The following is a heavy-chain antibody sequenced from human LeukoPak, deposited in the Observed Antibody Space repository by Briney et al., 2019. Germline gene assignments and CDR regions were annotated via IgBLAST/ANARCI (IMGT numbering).Heavy chain of an antibody. CDR1: GLTFSSYY. CDR3: ARGDRAAAGYRELVDRYRRGYYYYYMDV. CDR2: INHSGST. V-gene: IGHV4-34*01. Sequence: SETLSLTCAVYGLTFSSYYRSWIRQPPGKGLEWVGAINHSGSTNYYPYLKSRVTISVDTSKNQFSLKLSSVTAADTAVYYCARGDRAAAGYRELVDRYRRGYYYYYMDVWGKGTTVTVSS. J-gene: IGHJ6*03. D-gene: IGHD6-13*01.